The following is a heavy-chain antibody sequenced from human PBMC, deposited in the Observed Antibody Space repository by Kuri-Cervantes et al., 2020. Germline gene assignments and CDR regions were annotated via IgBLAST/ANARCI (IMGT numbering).Heavy chain of an antibody. CDR1: GFSFSRYS. V-gene: IGHV3-15*01. J-gene: IGHJ4*02. CDR3: FTVTTGNY. D-gene: IGHD4-17*01. Sequence: GESLKISCTASGFSFSRYSMNWVRQAPGKGLEWVGRIKSKTDGGTTDYAAPVKGRFTISRDDSKNTLYLQMNSLKTEDTAVYYCFTVTTGNYWGQGTLVTVSS. CDR2: IKSKTDGGTT.